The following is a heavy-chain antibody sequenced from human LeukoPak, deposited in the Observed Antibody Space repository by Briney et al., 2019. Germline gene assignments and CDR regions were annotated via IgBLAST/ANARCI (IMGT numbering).Heavy chain of an antibody. V-gene: IGHV3-30*18. D-gene: IGHD1-26*01. CDR3: AKDGADYYYYYGMDV. Sequence: GKSRRLSCAASGLTFSSYGMHWVRQAPGKGLEWVAVISYDGSNKYYADSVKGRFTISRDNSKNTLYLQMNSLRAENTAVYYCAKDGADYYYYYGMDVWGQGTTVTVSS. CDR2: ISYDGSNK. J-gene: IGHJ6*02. CDR1: GLTFSSYG.